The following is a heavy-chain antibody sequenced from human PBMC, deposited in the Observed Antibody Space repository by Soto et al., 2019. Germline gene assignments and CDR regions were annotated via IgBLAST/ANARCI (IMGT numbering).Heavy chain of an antibody. CDR2: INPSGGST. D-gene: IGHD1-26*01. V-gene: IGHV1-46*01. CDR3: ARMSGSDIRVGFAP. Sequence: GASVKVSCKASGYTFTSYYMHWVRQAPGQGLEWMGIINPSGGSTSYAQKFQGRVTMTTDTSTSTAYMELRSLRSDDTAVYYCARMSGSDIRVGFAPWGQGTLVPVSS. J-gene: IGHJ5*02. CDR1: GYTFTSYY.